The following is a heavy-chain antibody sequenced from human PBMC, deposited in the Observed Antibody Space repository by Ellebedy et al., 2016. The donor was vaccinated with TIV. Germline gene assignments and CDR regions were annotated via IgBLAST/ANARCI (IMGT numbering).Heavy chain of an antibody. J-gene: IGHJ5*02. Sequence: SETLSLTXAVYGGSFSGYYWSWIRQPPGKGLEWIGEINHSGSTNYNPSLKSRVTISVDTSKNQFSLKLSSVTAADTAVYYCARTALLEWLISNWFDPWGQGTLVTVSS. D-gene: IGHD3-3*01. CDR3: ARTALLEWLISNWFDP. V-gene: IGHV4-34*01. CDR2: INHSGST. CDR1: GGSFSGYY.